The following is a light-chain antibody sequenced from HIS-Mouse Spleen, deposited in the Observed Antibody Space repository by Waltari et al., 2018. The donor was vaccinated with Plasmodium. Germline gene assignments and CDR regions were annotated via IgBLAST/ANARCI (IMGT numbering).Light chain of an antibody. J-gene: IGLJ3*02. V-gene: IGLV1-40*01. CDR1: SPNIGAGYA. Sequence: QSVLTQPPSVSGAPGQRVTISCTGRSPNIGAGYAVHWYQPLPGTAPKLLLYGNSNRPSGVPDRFSGSKSGTSASLAITGLQAEEEADYYCQSYDSSLSGWVFGGGTKLTVL. CDR3: QSYDSSLSGWV. CDR2: GNS.